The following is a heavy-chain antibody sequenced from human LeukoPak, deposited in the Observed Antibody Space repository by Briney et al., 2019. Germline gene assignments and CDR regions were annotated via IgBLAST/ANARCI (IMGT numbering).Heavy chain of an antibody. CDR1: GYTFTNYY. V-gene: IGHV1-2*02. J-gene: IGHJ4*02. Sequence: ASVKVSCKASGYTFTNYYMHWVRQAPGQGLEWMGWINCNSGGTNYAQKFRARVTMSKDTSISTAYLELSRLTSDDTAIYYCAREYSSGQNWGQGTLVTVSS. CDR2: INCNSGGT. D-gene: IGHD6-19*01. CDR3: AREYSSGQN.